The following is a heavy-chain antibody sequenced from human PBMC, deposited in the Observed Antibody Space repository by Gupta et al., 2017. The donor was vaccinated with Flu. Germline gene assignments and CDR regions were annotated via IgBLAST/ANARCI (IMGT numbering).Heavy chain of an antibody. CDR3: TRVPVAIGNNDY. V-gene: IGHV3-74*01. CDR1: NLSSYW. CDR2: INNDESTI. D-gene: IGHD1-1*01. Sequence: NLSSYWMHWGHEAAGKGLVWVARINNDESTINYADSVKGRFTTSRDNVKNTVYLQIDGLRAEDAAVYYCTRVPVAIGNNDYWGQGITVTVSS. J-gene: IGHJ4*02.